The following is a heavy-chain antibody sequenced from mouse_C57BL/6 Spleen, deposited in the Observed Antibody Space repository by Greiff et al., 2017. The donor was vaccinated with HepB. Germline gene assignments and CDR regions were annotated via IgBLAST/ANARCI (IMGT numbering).Heavy chain of an antibody. V-gene: IGHV2-2*01. J-gene: IGHJ4*01. Sequence: VKLKQSGPGLVQPSQSLSITCTVSGFSLTSYGVHWVRQSPGKGLEWLGVIWSGGSTDYNAAFISRLSISKDNSKSQVFFKMNSLQADDTAIYYCARNRGDGYYFYAMDYWGQGTSVTVSS. CDR1: GFSLTSYG. CDR2: IWSGGST. CDR3: ARNRGDGYYFYAMDY. D-gene: IGHD2-3*01.